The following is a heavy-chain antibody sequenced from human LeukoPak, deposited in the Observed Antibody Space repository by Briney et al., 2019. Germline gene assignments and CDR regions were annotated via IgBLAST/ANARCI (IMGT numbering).Heavy chain of an antibody. CDR1: GFTVTSSA. V-gene: IGHV1-58*02. Sequence: SVKVSCKASGFTVTSSAMQWVRQARGQRLEWIGWIVVGSGNTNYAQKFQERVTITRDMSTSTAYMELSSLRSEDTAVYYCAAGRGGGSYYDPLWDYWGQGTLVTVSS. D-gene: IGHD1-26*01. J-gene: IGHJ4*02. CDR2: IVVGSGNT. CDR3: AAGRGGGSYYDPLWDY.